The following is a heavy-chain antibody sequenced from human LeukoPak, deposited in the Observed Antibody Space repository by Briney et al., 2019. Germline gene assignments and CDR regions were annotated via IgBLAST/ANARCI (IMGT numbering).Heavy chain of an antibody. V-gene: IGHV4-59*01. CDR2: IYYSGST. J-gene: IGHJ4*02. Sequence: SETLSLTCTVSGGSISSYYWSWIRQPPGKGLEWIGYIYYSGSTNYNPSLKSRVTISVDTSKNQFSLKLSSVTAADTAVYYCASLRGDSSTVDYWGQGTLVTVSS. CDR1: GGSISSYY. D-gene: IGHD2-2*01. CDR3: ASLRGDSSTVDY.